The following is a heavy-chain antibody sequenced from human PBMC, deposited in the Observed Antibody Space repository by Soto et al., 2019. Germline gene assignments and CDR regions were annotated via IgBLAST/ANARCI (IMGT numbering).Heavy chain of an antibody. V-gene: IGHV3-23*01. D-gene: IGHD4-17*01. CDR1: GFTFSSYA. J-gene: IGHJ5*02. CDR3: AKDLYGDLAYNWFDP. Sequence: GGSLRLSCAASGFTFSSYAMSWVRQAPGKGLEWVSAISGSGGSTYYADSVKGRFTISRDNSKNTLYLQMNSLRAEDTAVYYCAKDLYGDLAYNWFDPWGQGTLVTVSS. CDR2: ISGSGGST.